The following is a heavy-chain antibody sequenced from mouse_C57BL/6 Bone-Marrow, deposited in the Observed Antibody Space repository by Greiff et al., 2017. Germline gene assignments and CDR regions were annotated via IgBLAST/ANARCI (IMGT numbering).Heavy chain of an antibody. CDR3: TTLIYYPFDY. Sequence: EVKVVESGAELVRPGASVKLSCTASGFNIKDDYMHWVKQRPEQGLEWIGWIDPENGDTEYASKFQGKATITADTSSNTAYLQLSSLTSEDTAVYYCTTLIYYPFDYWGQGTTLTVSS. J-gene: IGHJ2*01. V-gene: IGHV14-4*01. CDR2: IDPENGDT. D-gene: IGHD2-1*01. CDR1: GFNIKDDY.